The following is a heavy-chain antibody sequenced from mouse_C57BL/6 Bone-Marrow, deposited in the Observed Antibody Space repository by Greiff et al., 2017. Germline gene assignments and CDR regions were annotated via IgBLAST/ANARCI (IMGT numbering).Heavy chain of an antibody. Sequence: LARPGAIYPGNSDTSYNQKFKGKAKLTAVTPASTAYMELSSLTNEDSAVYYCTRSSGFAYWGQGTLVTVSA. V-gene: IGHV1-5*01. CDR3: TRSSGFAY. CDR2: IYPGNSDT. J-gene: IGHJ3*01.